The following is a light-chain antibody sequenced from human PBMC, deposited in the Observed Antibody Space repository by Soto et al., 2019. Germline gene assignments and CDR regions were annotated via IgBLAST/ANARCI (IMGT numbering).Light chain of an antibody. Sequence: EIVLTQFPATLSLSPGERATLSCRASQSASTFLAWYQQKPGQAPRLVVYDASKRATGIPARFSGSGSGTDFTVTISSLEPEDFAVYYCQQRSSWRVTFGGGTKVEIK. CDR2: DAS. CDR1: QSASTF. J-gene: IGKJ4*01. V-gene: IGKV3-11*01. CDR3: QQRSSWRVT.